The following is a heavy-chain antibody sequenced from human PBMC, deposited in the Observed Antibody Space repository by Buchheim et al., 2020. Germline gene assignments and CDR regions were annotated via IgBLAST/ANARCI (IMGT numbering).Heavy chain of an antibody. D-gene: IGHD3-22*01. CDR2: IKQDGREK. CDR1: GFTFSSYW. CDR3: ARTDYDSSGNYYYYMDV. V-gene: IGHV3-7*01. Sequence: EVQLVESGGGLVQPGGSLRLSCAASGFTFSSYWMSWVRQAPGKGLERVANIKQDGREKYYVDSVKGRFTISSDNAKNSLYLQMNSLRADDTAVYYCARTDYDSSGNYYYYMDVWGKGTT. J-gene: IGHJ6*03.